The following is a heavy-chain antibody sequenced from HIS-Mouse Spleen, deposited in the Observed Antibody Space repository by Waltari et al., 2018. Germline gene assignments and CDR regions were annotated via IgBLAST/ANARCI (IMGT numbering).Heavy chain of an antibody. Sequence: QVQLVESGGGVVQPGRSLRLSCAASGFTFSSYAMHWVRQAPGKGLEWVAVISYDGSNKYYADSVKGRFTISRDNSKNTLYLQMNSLRAEDTAVYYCAREVLTTWNWFDPWGQGTLVTVSS. CDR3: AREVLTTWNWFDP. CDR1: GFTFSSYA. V-gene: IGHV3-30*04. CDR2: ISYDGSNK. D-gene: IGHD4-4*01. J-gene: IGHJ5*02.